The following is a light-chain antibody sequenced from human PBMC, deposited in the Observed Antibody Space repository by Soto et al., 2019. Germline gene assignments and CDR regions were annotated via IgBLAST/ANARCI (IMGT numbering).Light chain of an antibody. V-gene: IGKV1-39*01. Sequence: DIQMTQSPSSLSAFVGDRVTITCRASQSISSYLNWYQHKPGKAPKLLIYAASSLQSGVPSRFSGSGSGTDFTLTISSLQPEDFATYYCQQSYSTLWTFGQGTKVEIK. CDR1: QSISSY. J-gene: IGKJ1*01. CDR3: QQSYSTLWT. CDR2: AAS.